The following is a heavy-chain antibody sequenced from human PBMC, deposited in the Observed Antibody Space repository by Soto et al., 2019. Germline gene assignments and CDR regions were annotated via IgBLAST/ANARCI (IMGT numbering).Heavy chain of an antibody. CDR1: GFTFSTYA. Sequence: VGSLRLSCAASGFTFSTYAMNWVRQPPGKGLEWVSSISGSGAYTYYADSVQGRFTISRDNSKNTLNLQMNSLRAEDTAVYYCARDRHPYSTKYYFDYWGQGTLVTVSS. V-gene: IGHV3-23*01. CDR2: ISGSGAYT. D-gene: IGHD2-2*01. CDR3: ARDRHPYSTKYYFDY. J-gene: IGHJ4*02.